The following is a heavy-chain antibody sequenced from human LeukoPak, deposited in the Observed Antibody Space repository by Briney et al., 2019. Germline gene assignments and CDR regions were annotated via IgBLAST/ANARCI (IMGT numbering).Heavy chain of an antibody. D-gene: IGHD5-18*01. J-gene: IGHJ4*02. Sequence: GGSLRLSCAASGFTFSDFYMSWIRQAPGKGLEWVSYISSTGSYTDYADSVKGRFTISRDNAKNSLYLQMNSLRAEDTAVYYCARDRLQYSYGYDYWCQGTLVTVSS. CDR1: GFTFSDFY. CDR2: ISSTGSYT. V-gene: IGHV3-11*05. CDR3: ARDRLQYSYGYDY.